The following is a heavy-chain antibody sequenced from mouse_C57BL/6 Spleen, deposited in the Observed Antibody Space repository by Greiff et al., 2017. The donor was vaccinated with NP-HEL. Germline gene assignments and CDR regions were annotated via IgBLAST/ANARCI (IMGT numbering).Heavy chain of an antibody. CDR3: ARDRGDY. CDR1: GFTFSSYA. J-gene: IGHJ4*01. CDR2: ISDGGSYT. V-gene: IGHV5-4*01. Sequence: EVQLVESGGGLVKPGGSLKLSCAASGFTFSSYAMSWVRQTPEKRLEWVATISDGGSYTYYPDNVEGRFTISRDNAKNNLYLQMSHLKSEDTAMYYCARDRGDYWGQGTSVTVSS.